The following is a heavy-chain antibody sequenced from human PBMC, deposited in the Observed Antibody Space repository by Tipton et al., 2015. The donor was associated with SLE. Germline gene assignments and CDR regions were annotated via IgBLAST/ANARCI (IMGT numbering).Heavy chain of an antibody. CDR2: INHSGST. D-gene: IGHD3-16*01. CDR1: GGSFSGYY. Sequence: GLVKPSETLSLTCAVYGGSFSGYYWSWIRQPPGKGLEWIGEINHSGSTNYNPSLKSRVTISVDTSKNQFSLKLSSVTAADTAVYYCARDQQNWGFDYWGQGTLVTVSS. V-gene: IGHV4-34*01. J-gene: IGHJ4*02. CDR3: ARDQQNWGFDY.